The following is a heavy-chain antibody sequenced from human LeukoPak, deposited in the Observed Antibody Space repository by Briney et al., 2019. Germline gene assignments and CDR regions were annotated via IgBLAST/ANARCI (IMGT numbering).Heavy chain of an antibody. CDR2: ISGDGGST. J-gene: IGHJ6*02. D-gene: IGHD6-19*01. V-gene: IGHV3-43*02. CDR3: AKDKGALGGIAVFNYYYYYGMDV. CDR1: GFTFDDYA. Sequence: GGSLRLSCAASGFTFDDYAMHWARQAPGKGLEWVSLISGDGGSTYHADSVKGRFTISRDNSKNSLYLQMNSLRTEDSALYYCAKDKGALGGIAVFNYYYYYGMDVWGQGTTVTVSS.